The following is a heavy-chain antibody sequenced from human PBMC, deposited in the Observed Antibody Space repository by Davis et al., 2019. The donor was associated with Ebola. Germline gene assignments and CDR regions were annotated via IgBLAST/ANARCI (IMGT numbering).Heavy chain of an antibody. Sequence: GESLKISCAASGFTFSNAWMSWVRQAPGKGLEWVANIKQDGSEKYYVDSVKGRFTISRDNAKNSLYLQMNSLRAEDTAVYYCARDLYYYGSGSSLIGGGYFDYWGQGTLVTVSS. CDR1: GFTFSNAW. CDR2: IKQDGSEK. D-gene: IGHD3-10*01. V-gene: IGHV3-7*03. J-gene: IGHJ4*02. CDR3: ARDLYYYGSGSSLIGGGYFDY.